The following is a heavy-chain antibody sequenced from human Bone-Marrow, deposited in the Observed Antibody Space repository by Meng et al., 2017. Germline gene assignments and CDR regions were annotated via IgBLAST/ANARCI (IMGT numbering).Heavy chain of an antibody. Sequence: ASVKVSCKPSGYNFPDYYIHWVRRAPGQGLEWMGRINPKSGDTHYAQKFQARVTMTGDTAISTAYMELSGLRSDYTAMYYCARDEDISAAGKLFGDYWGQGNLVNVSS. V-gene: IGHV1-2*06. CDR1: GYNFPDYY. CDR3: ARDEDISAAGKLFGDY. D-gene: IGHD6-25*01. J-gene: IGHJ4*02. CDR2: INPKSGDT.